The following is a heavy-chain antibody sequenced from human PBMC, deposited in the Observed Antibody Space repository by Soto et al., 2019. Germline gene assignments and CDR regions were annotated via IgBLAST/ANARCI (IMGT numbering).Heavy chain of an antibody. CDR2: INHSGST. Sequence: SETLSLTCAVYGGSFSGYYWSWIRQPPGKGLEWIGEINHSGSTNYNPSLKSRVTISVDTSKNQFSLKLSSVTAADTAVYYCARFRLNWGRGWYYFDYWGQGTLVTVSS. CDR3: ARFRLNWGRGWYYFDY. V-gene: IGHV4-34*01. D-gene: IGHD7-27*01. J-gene: IGHJ4*02. CDR1: GGSFSGYY.